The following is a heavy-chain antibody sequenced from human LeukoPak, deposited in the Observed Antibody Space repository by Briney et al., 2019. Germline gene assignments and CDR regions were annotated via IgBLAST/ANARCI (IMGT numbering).Heavy chain of an antibody. V-gene: IGHV4-38-2*01. D-gene: IGHD5-12*01. CDR3: ARVATTTNPPQRPFDY. CDR1: GYSISSGYY. J-gene: IGHJ4*02. CDR2: IYYSGST. Sequence: PSETLSLTCAVSGYSISSGYYWSWIRQPPGKGLEWIGSIYYSGSTYYNPSLKSRVTISVDTSKNQFSLKLSPVTAADTAVYYCARVATTTNPPQRPFDYWGQGTLVTVSS.